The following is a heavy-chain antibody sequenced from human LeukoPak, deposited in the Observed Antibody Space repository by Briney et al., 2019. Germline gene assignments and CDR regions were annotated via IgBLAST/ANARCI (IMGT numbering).Heavy chain of an antibody. V-gene: IGHV1-2*02. CDR3: ARDVGEFCSSTNCYASDY. D-gene: IGHD2-2*01. CDR1: GYTFSGYY. J-gene: IGHJ4*02. CDR2: INPSSGGT. Sequence: ASVKVSCKASGYTFSGYYMYWMRQAPGQGLEWMGWINPSSGGTNYAQKFRGRVTMTRDTSISTVYMEMSRLRSDDTAVYYCARDVGEFCSSTNCYASDYWGQGTLVTVSS.